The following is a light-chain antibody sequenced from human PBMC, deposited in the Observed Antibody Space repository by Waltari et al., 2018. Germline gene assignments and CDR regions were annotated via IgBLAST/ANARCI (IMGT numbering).Light chain of an antibody. Sequence: QSPPTQPASVSGSPGQATTIPCTETSRDVGGYELASWYQQHPGKAPKFIIYEDSKRPSGVSNRFSASKSGNTASLTISGLQAEDEAHYYCCSYGGSSPWVFGGGTKVIVL. CDR2: EDS. V-gene: IGLV2-23*01. CDR3: CSYGGSSPWV. CDR1: SRDVGGYEL. J-gene: IGLJ3*02.